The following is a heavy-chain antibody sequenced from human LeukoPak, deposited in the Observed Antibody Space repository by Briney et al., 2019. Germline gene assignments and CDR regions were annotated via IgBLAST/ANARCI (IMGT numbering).Heavy chain of an antibody. CDR1: GGTFSSYA. CDR3: AREVVVAATYNWFHP. D-gene: IGHD2-15*01. V-gene: IGHV1-69*01. CDR2: IIPIFGTA. Sequence: GSSVKVSCKASGGTFSSYAISWVRQAPGQGLEWMGGIIPIFGTANYAQKFQGRVTITADESTSTAYMELSSLRSEDTAVYYCAREVVVAATYNWFHPWGQGTLVTVSS. J-gene: IGHJ5*02.